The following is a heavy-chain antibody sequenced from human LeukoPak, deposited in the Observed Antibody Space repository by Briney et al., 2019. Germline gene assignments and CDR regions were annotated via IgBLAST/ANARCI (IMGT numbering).Heavy chain of an antibody. D-gene: IGHD6-13*01. CDR2: ISGSGGST. CDR1: GFTFSSYG. J-gene: IGHJ4*02. V-gene: IGHV3-23*01. Sequence: GGSLRLSCAASGFTFSSYGMSWVRQAPGKGLEWVSAISGSGGSTYYADSVKGRFTISRDNSKNTLYLQINSLRAEDTAVYYCAKDRPQQWLDSSWEYWGQGTLVTVSS. CDR3: AKDRPQQWLDSSWEY.